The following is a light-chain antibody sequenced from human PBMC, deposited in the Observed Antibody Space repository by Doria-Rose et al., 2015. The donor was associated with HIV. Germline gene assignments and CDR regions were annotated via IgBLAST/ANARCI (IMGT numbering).Light chain of an antibody. J-gene: IGLJ3*02. CDR3: SSYTSSSTWV. CDR2: QVS. V-gene: IGLV2-14*01. CDR1: TSDVGGYDY. Sequence: QPVPTQPASVSGSPGQSITISCTGTTSDVGGYDYLSWYQHHPGKAPKLMIYQVSNRPSGVSNRFSGSKSGNTASLTISGLQAEDEADYYCSSYTSSSTWVFGGGTKLAVL.